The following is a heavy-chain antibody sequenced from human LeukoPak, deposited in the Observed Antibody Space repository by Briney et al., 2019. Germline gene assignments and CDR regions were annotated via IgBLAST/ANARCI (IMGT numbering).Heavy chain of an antibody. V-gene: IGHV4-61*08. Sequence: SETLSLTCSVSGGSISGGSISGYHWSWIRQPPGKGLELIAYMHYSGTTHYNPSRKSRVTISVDTSKNQFSLKLTSVTAADTAVHYCVRVGRGYLRHFDYWGQGTLVTVSS. J-gene: IGHJ4*02. CDR1: GGSISGGSISGYH. CDR3: VRVGRGYLRHFDY. CDR2: MHYSGTT. D-gene: IGHD6-25*01.